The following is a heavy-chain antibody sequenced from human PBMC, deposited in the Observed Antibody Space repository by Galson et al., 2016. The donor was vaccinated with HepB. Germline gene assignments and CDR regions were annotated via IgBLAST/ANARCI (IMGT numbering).Heavy chain of an antibody. CDR1: GSTVSRHY. CDR2: IYSDGKT. V-gene: IGHV3-53*01. Sequence: SLRLSCAASGSTVSRHYMSWVRQAPGKGLEWVSAIYSDGKTFYADSVKGRFTTSRDTSKNTLYLQMNSLGAEDTAIYYCARDVNGDHNLGYWGQGTLVTVSS. J-gene: IGHJ4*02. D-gene: IGHD4-17*01. CDR3: ARDVNGDHNLGY.